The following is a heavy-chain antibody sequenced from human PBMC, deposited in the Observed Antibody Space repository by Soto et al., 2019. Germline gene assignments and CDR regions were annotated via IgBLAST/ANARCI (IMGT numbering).Heavy chain of an antibody. CDR1: GFTFSSYS. D-gene: IGHD3-9*01. Sequence: EVQLVESGGGLVQPGGSLRLSCAASGFTFSSYSMNWVRQAPGKGLEWVSYISSSSSTIYYADSVKGRFTISRDNAKNSLYLQMNSLRAEDTAVYYCARDRDDILTGYSIPFDYWGQGTLVTVSS. CDR2: ISSSSSTI. J-gene: IGHJ4*02. V-gene: IGHV3-48*01. CDR3: ARDRDDILTGYSIPFDY.